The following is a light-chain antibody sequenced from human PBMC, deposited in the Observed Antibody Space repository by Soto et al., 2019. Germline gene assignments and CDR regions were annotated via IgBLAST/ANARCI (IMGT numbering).Light chain of an antibody. CDR3: QQYYSTPWT. Sequence: DIVMTQSPDSLAVCLGERATINCKSSQSVLSSSNSKNYLVWYQQKPGQPPKLLIYWASTRESGVPDRFSGSGSGTDFTLTISSLQAEDVAVYYCQQYYSTPWTFGQGTKVEIK. J-gene: IGKJ1*01. CDR1: QSVLSSSNSKNY. V-gene: IGKV4-1*01. CDR2: WAS.